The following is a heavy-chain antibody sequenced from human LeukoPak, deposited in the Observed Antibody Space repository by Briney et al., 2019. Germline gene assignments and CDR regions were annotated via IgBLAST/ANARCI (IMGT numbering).Heavy chain of an antibody. CDR1: GFTFSSYG. Sequence: GRSLRLSCAASGFTFSSYGVHWVRQAPGKGLEWVAVISYDGSNKYYADSVKGRFTISRDNSKNTLYLQMNSLRAEDTAVYYCAKERPPLWFGELLKRNWFDPWGQGTLVTVSS. J-gene: IGHJ5*02. CDR2: ISYDGSNK. D-gene: IGHD3-10*01. CDR3: AKERPPLWFGELLKRNWFDP. V-gene: IGHV3-30*18.